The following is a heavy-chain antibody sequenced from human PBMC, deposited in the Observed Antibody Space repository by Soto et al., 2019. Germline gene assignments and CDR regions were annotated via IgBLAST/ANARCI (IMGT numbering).Heavy chain of an antibody. Sequence: SETLSLTCTVSGGSISSSSYYWGWIRQPPGKGLEWIGSIYYSGSTYYNPSLKSRVTISVDTSKNQFSLYLQMNSLKTEDTAVYYCAADVPVESPLIDHWGQGILVTVSS. D-gene: IGHD2-8*01. CDR3: AADVPVESPLIDH. CDR1: GGSISSSSYY. V-gene: IGHV4-39*07. J-gene: IGHJ4*02. CDR2: IYYSGST.